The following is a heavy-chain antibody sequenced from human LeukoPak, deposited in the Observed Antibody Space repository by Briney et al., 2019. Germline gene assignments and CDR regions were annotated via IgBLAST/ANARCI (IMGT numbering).Heavy chain of an antibody. CDR3: AKYQTTVTEFDY. CDR2: ISSSSSYI. Sequence: GGSLRLSCAASGFTFSSYSMNWVRQAPGKGLEWFSSISSSSSYIYYADSVKGRFTISSDNAKNSLYLQMSSLRAEDTAVYYCAKYQTTVTEFDYWGQGTLVTVSS. J-gene: IGHJ4*02. D-gene: IGHD4-17*01. CDR1: GFTFSSYS. V-gene: IGHV3-21*01.